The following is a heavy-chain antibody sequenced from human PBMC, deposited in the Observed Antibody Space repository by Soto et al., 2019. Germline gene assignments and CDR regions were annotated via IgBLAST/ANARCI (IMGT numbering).Heavy chain of an antibody. D-gene: IGHD6-13*01. CDR2: ISYDGNNK. CDR1: GFPFSAEA. CDR3: ARDYSSGWCLDY. Sequence: VQLVESGGGVVQPGNSLRLSCAGSGFPFSAEAMHWVRQAPGKGLEWVAAISYDGNNKQHADSVKGRFTVSRDNSENTLYPQINSLRPEDTAVYYCARDYSSGWCLDYWGQGSLVTVSS. J-gene: IGHJ4*02. V-gene: IGHV3-30-3*01.